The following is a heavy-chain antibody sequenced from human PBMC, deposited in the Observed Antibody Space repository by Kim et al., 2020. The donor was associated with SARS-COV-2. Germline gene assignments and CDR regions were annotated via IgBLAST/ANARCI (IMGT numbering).Heavy chain of an antibody. D-gene: IGHD6-13*01. V-gene: IGHV3-7*04. CDR2: ASEK. Sequence: ASEKYYMDSVKGRFTISRDNAKNSLYLQMNSLRAEDTAVFYCAWGISAADWGQGTLVTVSS. J-gene: IGHJ4*02. CDR3: AWGISAAD.